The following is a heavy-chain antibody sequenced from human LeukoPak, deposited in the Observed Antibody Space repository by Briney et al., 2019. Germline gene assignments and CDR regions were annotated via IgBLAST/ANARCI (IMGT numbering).Heavy chain of an antibody. CDR3: AKSSYYDSSGYYREYYFDF. Sequence: GGSLRLSCAASGFTVSSSYMSWVRQAPGKGLEWVSVIYSGGSTYYADSVKGRFTISRDNSKNTLYLQMNSLRDEDTAVYYCAKSSYYDSSGYYREYYFDFWGQGTLVTVSS. V-gene: IGHV3-53*01. CDR1: GFTVSSSY. J-gene: IGHJ4*02. CDR2: IYSGGST. D-gene: IGHD3-22*01.